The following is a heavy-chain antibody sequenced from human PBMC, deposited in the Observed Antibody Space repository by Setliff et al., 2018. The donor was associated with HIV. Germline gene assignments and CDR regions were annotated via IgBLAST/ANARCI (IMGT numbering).Heavy chain of an antibody. Sequence: SETLSLTCTVSGGSISSGGYYWSWIRQHPGKGLGWIGYIYYSGSTYYNPSLESRVTISVGTSKNHFSLKLSSVTGAATAVYYCGGGFVLRPFFRGGMDVWGQGTTVTVSS. CDR1: GGSISSGGYY. CDR3: GGGFVLRPFFRGGMDV. CDR2: IYYSGST. V-gene: IGHV4-31*03. D-gene: IGHD2-8*01. J-gene: IGHJ6*02.